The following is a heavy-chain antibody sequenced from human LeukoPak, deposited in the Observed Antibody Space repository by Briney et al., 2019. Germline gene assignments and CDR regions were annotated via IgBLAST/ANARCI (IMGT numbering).Heavy chain of an antibody. V-gene: IGHV1-8*03. Sequence: ASVKVSCKTSGYTFTSFDINWVRQVTAQGLEWLGWMNPYTHKTGYAQKFQGRVTFTGDTSIRTAYMEVSNLTSEDTAVYYCARAPSPYYYDSSAYYSDYWGQGTLVTVSS. CDR1: GYTFTSFD. D-gene: IGHD3-22*01. J-gene: IGHJ4*02. CDR3: ARAPSPYYYDSSAYYSDY. CDR2: MNPYTHKT.